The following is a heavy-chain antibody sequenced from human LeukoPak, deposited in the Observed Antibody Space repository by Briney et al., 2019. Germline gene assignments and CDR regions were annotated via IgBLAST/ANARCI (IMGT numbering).Heavy chain of an antibody. CDR1: GGSFSGYY. V-gene: IGHV4-34*01. CDR3: AVGRSY. D-gene: IGHD3-16*02. Sequence: PSETLSLTCAVYGGSFSGYYWSWIRQPPGKGLEWIGEISHSGSTNYNPSLKRRVTISLDTSKNQFSLKLSSVTAADTAVYYWAVGRSYWGQGTLVTVSS. J-gene: IGHJ1*01. CDR2: ISHSGST.